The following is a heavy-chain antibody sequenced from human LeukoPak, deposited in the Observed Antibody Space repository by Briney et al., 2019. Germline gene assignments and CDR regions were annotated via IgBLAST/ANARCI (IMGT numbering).Heavy chain of an antibody. D-gene: IGHD1-26*01. CDR1: GGSLSSYY. CDR3: ARGGSGSGSSTTPYYYYYGMDV. V-gene: IGHV4-59*01. CDR2: IYYSGST. J-gene: IGHJ6*02. Sequence: SETLSLTCTVSGGSLSSYYWSWIRQPPGKGREWIGYIYYSGSTNYNPSLKSRVTISVDTSKNQFSLKLSSVTAADTAVYYCARGGSGSGSSTTPYYYYYGMDVWGQGTTVTVSS.